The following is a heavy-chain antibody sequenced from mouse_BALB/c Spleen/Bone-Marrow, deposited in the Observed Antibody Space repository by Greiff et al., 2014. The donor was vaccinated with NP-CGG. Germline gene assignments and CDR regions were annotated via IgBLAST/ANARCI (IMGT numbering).Heavy chain of an antibody. D-gene: IGHD1-1*01. CDR3: AREDYGRDYAMDY. V-gene: IGHV3-5*02. CDR1: GISITIGSYR. J-gene: IGHJ4*01. CDR2: IYYSGTI. Sequence: EVQLQQSGPGLVKPSQTVSLTCTVTGISITIGSYRWSWIRQFPGNKLEWIGCIYYSGTITYNPSLTSRTTITRDTSKNQFFLEMNSLTAEDTATYYCAREDYGRDYAMDYWGQGTSVTVSS.